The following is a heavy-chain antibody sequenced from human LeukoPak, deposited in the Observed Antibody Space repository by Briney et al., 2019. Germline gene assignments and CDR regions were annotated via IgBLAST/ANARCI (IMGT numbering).Heavy chain of an antibody. CDR2: MYHSGKP. V-gene: IGHV4-38-2*02. D-gene: IGHD5-12*01. J-gene: IGHJ6*03. CDR3: ARAYEDYMDV. Sequence: SETLSLTCIVSGSPITSLHSWGWIRQPPGKGLEWVGSMYHSGKPYYNPSLKSRVTISADTSKNQFSLKLTSVTAADTAIYYCARAYEDYMDVWGKGTRSPSP. CDR1: GSPITSLHS.